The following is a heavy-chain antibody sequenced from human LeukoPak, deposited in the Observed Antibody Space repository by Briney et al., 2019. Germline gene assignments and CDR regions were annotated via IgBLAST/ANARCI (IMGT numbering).Heavy chain of an antibody. CDR2: IYPGDSDT. J-gene: IGHJ6*03. Sequence: GESLKISCKGSGYRFTSYWIGWVRRMPGKGLEWMGIIYPGDSDTRYSPSFQGQVTISAATSIITAYLQWSSLKASDTAMYSCARQGDSPHYYYSMAVWGKGTTVTAAS. D-gene: IGHD3-16*01. CDR3: ARQGDSPHYYYSMAV. CDR1: GYRFTSYW. V-gene: IGHV5-51*01.